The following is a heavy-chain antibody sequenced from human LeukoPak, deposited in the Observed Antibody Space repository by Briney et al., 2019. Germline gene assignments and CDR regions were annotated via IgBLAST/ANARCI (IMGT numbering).Heavy chain of an antibody. Sequence: SETLSLTCAVYGGSFSGYYWSWIRQPPGKGLEWIGEINHSGSTNYNPSLKSRVTISVDTSKNQFSLKLSSVTAADTAVYYCARSKVAGIYYYYYYYMDAWGKGTSVTVSS. V-gene: IGHV4-34*01. CDR2: INHSGST. CDR3: ARSKVAGIYYYYYYYMDA. CDR1: GGSFSGYY. J-gene: IGHJ6*03. D-gene: IGHD6-19*01.